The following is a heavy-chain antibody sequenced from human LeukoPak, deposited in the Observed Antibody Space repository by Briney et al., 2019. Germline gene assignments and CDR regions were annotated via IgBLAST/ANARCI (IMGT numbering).Heavy chain of an antibody. Sequence: SETLSLTCTVSGGSISSYYWSWIRQPTGKGLEWIGYIYYSGSTNYNPSLKSRVTISVDTSKNQFSLKLSSVTAADTAVYYCARGLTVGTVTYFDYWGQGTLVTVSS. V-gene: IGHV4-59*01. J-gene: IGHJ4*02. CDR3: ARGLTVGTVTYFDY. D-gene: IGHD4-23*01. CDR2: IYYSGST. CDR1: GGSISSYY.